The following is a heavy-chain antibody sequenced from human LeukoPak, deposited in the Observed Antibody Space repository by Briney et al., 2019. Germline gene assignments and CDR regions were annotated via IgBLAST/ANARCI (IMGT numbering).Heavy chain of an antibody. V-gene: IGHV4-59*01. CDR3: ARWAYCGGDCYFLDY. J-gene: IGHJ4*02. CDR1: GGSLNAYY. CDR2: IHYTGST. Sequence: SETLSLTCTDSGGSLNAYYWTWIRQPPEKGLEWIVHIHYTGSTTYSPSLNSRVTISPDTSKNQFSLRLGSVTAADTAVYYCARWAYCGGDCYFLDYWGQGTLVIVSS. D-gene: IGHD2-21*02.